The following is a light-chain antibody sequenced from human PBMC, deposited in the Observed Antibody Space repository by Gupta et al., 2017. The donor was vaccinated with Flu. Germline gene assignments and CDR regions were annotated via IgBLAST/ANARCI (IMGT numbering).Light chain of an antibody. CDR1: QCIGS. CDR2: HAS. Sequence: EVVLTQSPEFQSVTPKERVTITCRASQCIGSIHWYQQRPNQSPKHLIKHASQALSGVPSRFRGSGFGTDFTRIIDSLEAEDAATYYGHQRSDLPHTFGQGTKLEIK. J-gene: IGKJ2*01. V-gene: IGKV6-21*01. CDR3: HQRSDLPHT.